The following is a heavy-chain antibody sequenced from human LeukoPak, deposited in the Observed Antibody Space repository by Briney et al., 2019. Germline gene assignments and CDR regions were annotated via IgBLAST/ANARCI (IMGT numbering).Heavy chain of an antibody. D-gene: IGHD3-10*01. CDR1: GFTFSSYA. V-gene: IGHV3-30*04. J-gene: IGHJ5*02. Sequence: GRSLRLSCAASGFTFSSYAMHWVRQAPGKGLEWVAVISYDGSNKYYADSVKGRFTISRDNSKNTLYLQMNSLRAKDTAVYYCARDPYGSGSYLSGGFYPWGQGTLVTVSS. CDR3: ARDPYGSGSYLSGGFYP. CDR2: ISYDGSNK.